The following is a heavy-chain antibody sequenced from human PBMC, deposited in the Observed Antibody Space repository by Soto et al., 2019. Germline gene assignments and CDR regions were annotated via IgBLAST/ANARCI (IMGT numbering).Heavy chain of an antibody. J-gene: IGHJ6*02. CDR2: IIPILDIP. CDR3: ASQFTGVLVLGTSPPGGDNYGWDV. D-gene: IGHD2-8*02. CDR1: GGTFSRYT. Sequence: QVQLVQSGAEVKKPGSSVKVSCKASGGTFSRYTFTWVRQAPGQGLEWMGRIIPILDIPNYAQNFQGRVTLTADQSTSTAYMELSSLTSDATAVYYCASQFTGVLVLGTSPPGGDNYGWDVWGQGTTVTVSS. V-gene: IGHV1-69*02.